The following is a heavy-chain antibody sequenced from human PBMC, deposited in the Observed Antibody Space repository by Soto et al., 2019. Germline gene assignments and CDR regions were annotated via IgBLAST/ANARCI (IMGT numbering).Heavy chain of an antibody. Sequence: SETLSLTCTVSGGSISSYYWSWIRQPPGKGLEWIGYIYYSGSTNYNPSLKSRVTISVDTSKNQFSLKLSSVTAADTVVYYCARSLGTRLDLDYWGQGTLVTVSS. D-gene: IGHD3-16*01. J-gene: IGHJ4*02. CDR3: ARSLGTRLDLDY. V-gene: IGHV4-59*01. CDR2: IYYSGST. CDR1: GGSISSYY.